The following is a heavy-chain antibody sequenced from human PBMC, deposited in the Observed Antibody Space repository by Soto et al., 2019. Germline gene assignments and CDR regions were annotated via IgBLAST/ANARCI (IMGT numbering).Heavy chain of an antibody. CDR2: VSHDGRNT. CDR3: AKGGRQWMVTSDSND. Sequence: VQRVESGGGVVQPGRSLRLSWAASGFTLSDYAMHWVRQAPCKGLERVAVVSHDGRNTHYAASVQGRFTISRDSSKDTVSLEMTSLRAQDTAVYYCAKGGRQWMVTSDSNDWGQGALVTVSS. J-gene: IGHJ4*02. D-gene: IGHD6-19*01. V-gene: IGHV3-30*18. CDR1: GFTLSDYA.